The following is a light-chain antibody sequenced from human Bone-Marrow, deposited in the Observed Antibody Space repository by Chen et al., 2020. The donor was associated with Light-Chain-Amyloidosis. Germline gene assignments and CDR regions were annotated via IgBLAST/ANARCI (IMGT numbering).Light chain of an antibody. J-gene: IGLJ1*01. CDR2: DDS. Sequence: SYVLTQPPSVSVAPGQTASITCGGNNIGSKSVHWYQQKPGQAPVLVVYDDSDRPSGILERLSGSNSGNAATLTLSRVEAGDEADYYCQVWDGSSDRYVFGTGTKVTVL. V-gene: IGLV3-21*02. CDR1: NIGSKS. CDR3: QVWDGSSDRYV.